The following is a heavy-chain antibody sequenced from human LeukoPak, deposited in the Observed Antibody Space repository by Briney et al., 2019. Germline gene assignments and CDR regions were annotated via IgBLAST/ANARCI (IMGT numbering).Heavy chain of an antibody. J-gene: IGHJ6*03. CDR3: ARDSQGIFWSGKYYYYYYMDV. D-gene: IGHD3-3*01. Sequence: GGSLRLSCAASGFTFSSYEMNWVRQAPGKGLEWVSYISSSGSTIYYADSVKGRFTISRDNAKNSLYLQMNSLGAEDTAVYYCARDSQGIFWSGKYYYYYYMDVWGKGTTVTVS. CDR1: GFTFSSYE. CDR2: ISSSGSTI. V-gene: IGHV3-48*03.